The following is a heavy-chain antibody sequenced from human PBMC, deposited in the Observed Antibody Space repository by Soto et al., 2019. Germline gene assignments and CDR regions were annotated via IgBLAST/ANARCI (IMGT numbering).Heavy chain of an antibody. V-gene: IGHV1-8*01. CDR1: GYTFTSYD. J-gene: IGHJ6*02. CDR2: MNPNSGNT. CDR3: ARDAVAGTTRYYYYYYGMDV. Sequence: QVQLVQSGAEVKKPGASVKVSCKASGYTFTSYDINWVRQATGQGLEWMGWMNPNSGNTGYAQKFQGRVTMTMNTSISTAYMELSSLRSEDTAVYYCARDAVAGTTRYYYYYYGMDVWGQGTTVTVSS. D-gene: IGHD6-19*01.